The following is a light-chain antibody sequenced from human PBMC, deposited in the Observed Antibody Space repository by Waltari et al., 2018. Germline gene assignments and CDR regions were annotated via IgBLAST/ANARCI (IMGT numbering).Light chain of an antibody. J-gene: IGKJ4*01. Sequence: EIVLTQSPVTLSLSPGERASLSCRASQSIINNYLAWYQQIPGQAPRTLIYHASTRATGTPDRFSGSGSGTDFTLTISRLEPEDFAVYYCQKYGSTPRPFGGGTKVEI. CDR2: HAS. CDR1: QSIINNY. CDR3: QKYGSTPRP. V-gene: IGKV3-20*01.